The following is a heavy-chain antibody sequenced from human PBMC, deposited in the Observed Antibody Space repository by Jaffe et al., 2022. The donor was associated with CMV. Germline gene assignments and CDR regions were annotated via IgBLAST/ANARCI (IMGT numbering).Heavy chain of an antibody. CDR1: GGSFSGYY. J-gene: IGHJ5*02. Sequence: QVQLQQWGAGLLKPSETLSLTCAVYGGSFSGYYWSWIRQPPGKGLEWIGEINHSGSTNYNPSLKSRVTISVDTSKNQFSLKLSSVTAADTAVYYCARGCLRLLWFGESTNEGWFDPWGQGTLVTVSS. D-gene: IGHD3-10*01. V-gene: IGHV4-34*01. CDR3: ARGCLRLLWFGESTNEGWFDP. CDR2: INHSGST.